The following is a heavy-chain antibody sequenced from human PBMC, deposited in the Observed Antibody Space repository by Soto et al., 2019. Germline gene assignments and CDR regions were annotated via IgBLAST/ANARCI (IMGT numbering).Heavy chain of an antibody. CDR2: IYYSGST. Sequence: SETLSLTCTVSGGSISSSSYYWGWIRQPPGKGLEWIGSIYYSGSTYYNPSLKSRVTISVDTSKNQFSLKLSSVTAADTAVYYCARHNVLGYGEGVNYFDYWGQGTLVTVSS. J-gene: IGHJ4*02. CDR3: ARHNVLGYGEGVNYFDY. CDR1: GGSISSSSYY. V-gene: IGHV4-39*01. D-gene: IGHD4-17*01.